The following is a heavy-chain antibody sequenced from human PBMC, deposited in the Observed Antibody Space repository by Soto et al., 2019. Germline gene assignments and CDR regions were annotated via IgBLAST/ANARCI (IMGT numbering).Heavy chain of an antibody. CDR2: VSYEGTTK. CDR1: GFTFRWFA. CDR3: AREGRHFDY. V-gene: IGHV3-30*03. Sequence: QVQLVESGGDVVQPGESLRLSCVASGFTFRWFAMLWVRQAPGKGLEWVAAVSYEGTTKTYSDDVKGRFTISRDNSRNTVYLQLDNLRREDTAMYYCAREGRHFDYWGQGTLVTVSS. J-gene: IGHJ4*02.